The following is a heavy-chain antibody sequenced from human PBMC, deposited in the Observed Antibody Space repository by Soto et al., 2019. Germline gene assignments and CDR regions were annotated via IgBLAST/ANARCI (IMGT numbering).Heavy chain of an antibody. CDR3: VAGANFYYDTSRY. Sequence: GGSLRLSCGAPGFTFSIYALHWGRQAPGKGLEWVAVMSPNGNNQYYADSVKGRFTISRDTSKSTLYLQMTSLRPDDTAVYYCVAGANFYYDTSRYWGQGTLATVSS. D-gene: IGHD3-22*01. CDR2: MSPNGNNQ. V-gene: IGHV3-30-3*01. J-gene: IGHJ4*02. CDR1: GFTFSIYA.